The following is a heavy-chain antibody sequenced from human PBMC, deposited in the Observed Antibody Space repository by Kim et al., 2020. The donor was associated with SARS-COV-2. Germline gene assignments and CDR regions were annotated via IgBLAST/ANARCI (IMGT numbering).Heavy chain of an antibody. CDR1: GFTFSSYG. CDR3: AKEASGAYIDY. CDR2: IWYDGSNK. J-gene: IGHJ4*02. Sequence: GGSLRLSCAASGFTFSSYGMHWVRQAPGKGLEWVAVIWYDGSNKYYADSVKGRFTISRDNSKNTLYLQMNSLRAEDTAVYDCAKEASGAYIDYWGQGTL. V-gene: IGHV3-33*06. D-gene: IGHD3-16*01.